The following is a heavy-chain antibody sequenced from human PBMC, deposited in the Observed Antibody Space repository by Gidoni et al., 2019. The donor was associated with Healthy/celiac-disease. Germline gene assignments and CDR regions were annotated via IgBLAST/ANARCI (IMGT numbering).Heavy chain of an antibody. J-gene: IGHJ2*01. Sequence: EVQLVESGGGLIQPGGSLRLSCAASGFPVRSNYMRWVRPAPGKGLEWVSVIYSVGSTYYSDSVKGRFTISRDNSKNTLYLQMNSLRAEDTAVYYCARDRGYYDSSGYFPNWYFDLWGRGTLVTVSS. CDR3: ARDRGYYDSSGYFPNWYFDL. V-gene: IGHV3-53*01. D-gene: IGHD3-22*01. CDR1: GFPVRSNY. CDR2: IYSVGST.